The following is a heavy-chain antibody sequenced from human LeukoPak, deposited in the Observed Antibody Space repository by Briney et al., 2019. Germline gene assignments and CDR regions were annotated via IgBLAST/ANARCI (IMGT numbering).Heavy chain of an antibody. CDR2: IYYRGNT. CDR3: ARQPSAPGRDYYFYMDV. CDR1: GGSVSSNTYY. Sequence: PSETLSLTCTVSGGSVSSNTYYWGWIRQPPGKGLEWIGTIYYRGNTYYNPSLKNRVTISVDTSKNHCSLKLSSVTAADTAVYYCARQPSAPGRDYYFYMDVWGKGTMVTISS. J-gene: IGHJ6*03. V-gene: IGHV4-39*01.